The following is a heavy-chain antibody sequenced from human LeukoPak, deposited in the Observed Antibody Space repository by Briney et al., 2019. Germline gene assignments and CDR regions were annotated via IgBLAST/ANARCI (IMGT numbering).Heavy chain of an antibody. V-gene: IGHV3-7*04. CDR2: IKQDGSEK. CDR1: EFTSSHYW. D-gene: IGHD3-10*01. J-gene: IGHJ4*02. Sequence: GGSLRLSCVASEFTSSHYWMTWVRQAPGKGLEWVANIKQDGSEKYYVDSVKGRFTISRDNAKNALSLQMTSLRAEDTAVYYCAREYGWGSYYSFDFWAQGTLVTVSS. CDR3: AREYGWGSYYSFDF.